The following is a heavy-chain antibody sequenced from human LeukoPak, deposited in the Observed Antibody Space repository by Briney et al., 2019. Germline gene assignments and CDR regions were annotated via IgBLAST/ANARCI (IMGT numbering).Heavy chain of an antibody. V-gene: IGHV1-69*13. J-gene: IGHJ4*02. CDR2: IIPLFGSA. Sequence: SVKVSCKAPGGTFSNYAISWVRQAPGQGLEWMGGIIPLFGSANYAQKFQGRVTITADESTSTAYMELSSLRSEDTAVYYCASIPPGGSYEAYWGQGTLVTVSS. CDR1: GGTFSNYA. D-gene: IGHD1-26*01. CDR3: ASIPPGGSYEAY.